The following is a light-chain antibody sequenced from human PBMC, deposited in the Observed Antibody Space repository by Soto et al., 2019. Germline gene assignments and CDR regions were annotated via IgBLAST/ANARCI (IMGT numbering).Light chain of an antibody. V-gene: IGLV1-47*02. J-gene: IGLJ2*01. CDR1: SSNIGSNY. CDR3: AVWDDSLSGRL. Sequence: QSVLTQPPSASGTPGQRVTISCSGSSSNIGSNYVYWFQQLPGTAPKLVIYTDNQRPSGVPDRFSGSKSGTSASLAISGLRSEDEADYYCAVWDDSLSGRLFGGGTKLTVL. CDR2: TDN.